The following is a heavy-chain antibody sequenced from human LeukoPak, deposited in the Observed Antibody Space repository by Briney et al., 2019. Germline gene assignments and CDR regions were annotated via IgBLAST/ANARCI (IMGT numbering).Heavy chain of an antibody. V-gene: IGHV3-30*04. D-gene: IGHD5-18*01. CDR1: GFTFSTYA. CDR3: ARDSPRGYTSGNYYFDY. J-gene: IGHJ4*02. CDR2: ISSDGSNK. Sequence: PGRSLRLSCAASGFTFSTYAMHWVRQAPGKGLDWVAVISSDGSNKYDADSVKGRFTISRDNSKNTLYLQMNSLGLEGTAVYYCARDSPRGYTSGNYYFDYWGQGTLVTVSS.